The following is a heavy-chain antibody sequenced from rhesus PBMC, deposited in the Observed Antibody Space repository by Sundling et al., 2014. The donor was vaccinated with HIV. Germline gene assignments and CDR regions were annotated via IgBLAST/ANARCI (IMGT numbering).Heavy chain of an antibody. CDR2: IYSSGSN. D-gene: IGHD4-23*01. CDR1: GGSISSGYG. J-gene: IGHJ1*01. V-gene: IGHV4-127*01. Sequence: QVQLQESGPGLVKPSETLSLTCAVSGGSISSGYGWSWIRQPPGKGLEWIGSIYSSGSNYFHPSLKSRVTLSVQTSKNQFSLKLTSVTAADTAVYYCARGSNTLTGFDFWGLGALVTVSS. CDR3: ARGSNTLTGFDF.